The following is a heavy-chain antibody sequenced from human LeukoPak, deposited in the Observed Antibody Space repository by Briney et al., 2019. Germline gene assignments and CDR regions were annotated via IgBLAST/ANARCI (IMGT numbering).Heavy chain of an antibody. D-gene: IGHD1-7*01. CDR1: GGSISSGGYY. J-gene: IGHJ4*02. Sequence: SETLSLTCTVSGGSISSGGYYWSWIRQPPGKGLEWIGYIYHSGSTYYNPSLKSRVTISVDRSKNQFSLKLSSVTAADTAVYYCARDLTGTTSGLDYWGQGTLVTVSS. CDR2: IYHSGST. CDR3: ARDLTGTTSGLDY. V-gene: IGHV4-30-2*01.